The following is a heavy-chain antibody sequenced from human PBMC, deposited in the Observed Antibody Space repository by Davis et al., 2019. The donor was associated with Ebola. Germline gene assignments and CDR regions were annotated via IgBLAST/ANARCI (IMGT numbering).Heavy chain of an antibody. V-gene: IGHV3-11*06. CDR3: ARDRTNDYSWFDP. J-gene: IGHJ5*02. Sequence: PGGSLRLSCAASGFTFSDYYMSWIRQAPGKGLEWVSYISSSSSYTNYADSVKGRFTISRDNAKNSLYLQMNSLRAEDTAVYYCARDRTNDYSWFDPWGQGTLVTVSS. D-gene: IGHD5-12*01. CDR1: GFTFSDYY. CDR2: ISSSSSYT.